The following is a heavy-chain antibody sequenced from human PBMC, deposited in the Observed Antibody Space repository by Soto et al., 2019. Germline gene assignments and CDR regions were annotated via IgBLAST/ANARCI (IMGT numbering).Heavy chain of an antibody. CDR3: TTTTVTSDFHF. CDR1: GFTFSTYS. CDR2: ISSGSRDI. V-gene: IGHV3-21*01. D-gene: IGHD4-17*01. Sequence: EVQLVESGGGLVKPGGSLRLSCAASGFTFSTYSMSWVRQAPGKGLEWVSSISSGSRDIYYADSVKGRFAISRDNAKNSLYLQMNSLRVEDTAVYYCTTTTVTSDFHFWGLGALVTVSS. J-gene: IGHJ4*02.